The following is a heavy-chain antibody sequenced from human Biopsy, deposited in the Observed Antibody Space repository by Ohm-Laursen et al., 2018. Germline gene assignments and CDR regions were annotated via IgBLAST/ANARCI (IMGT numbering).Heavy chain of an antibody. V-gene: IGHV3-11*01. Sequence: GSLRLSCAASGSSFSDYHMRWIRQAPGRGLEWVSYISGGGTIYYGDSMKGRVTISRDNAKNSLYLQMHSLRAEDTAVYYCARDTRWSPYSMDVWGQGTTVTVSS. CDR3: ARDTRWSPYSMDV. J-gene: IGHJ6*02. D-gene: IGHD4-23*01. CDR1: GSSFSDYH. CDR2: ISGGGTI.